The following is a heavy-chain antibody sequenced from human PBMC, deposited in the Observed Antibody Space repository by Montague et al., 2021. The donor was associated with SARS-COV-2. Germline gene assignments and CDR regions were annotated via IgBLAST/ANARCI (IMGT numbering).Heavy chain of an antibody. J-gene: IGHJ4*02. CDR1: RFSLSTSGMC. V-gene: IGHV2-70*01. Sequence: PALVKPTQTLTLTCTFSRFSLSTSGMCVSWIRQPPGKALEWLAVIDWDDDKSYGTSLKTRLTISKDTSKNQVVLTMTNMDPVDTATYYCARMPDQVWLDYWGQGILVTVSS. D-gene: IGHD5-18*01. CDR3: ARMPDQVWLDY. CDR2: IDWDDDK.